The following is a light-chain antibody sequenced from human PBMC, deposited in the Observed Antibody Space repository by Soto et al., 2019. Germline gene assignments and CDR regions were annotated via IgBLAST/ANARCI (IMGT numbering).Light chain of an antibody. CDR2: AAS. CDR3: QQSYSNPRT. Sequence: DIQITQSPSSVSASGGDIVTITCRASQGISSWLAWYQQKPGKAPKLLIYAASSLQSGVPSRFSGSGSGTDFTLTISSLQPEDFETYYCQQSYSNPRTFGQGTKVDIK. CDR1: QGISSW. J-gene: IGKJ1*01. V-gene: IGKV1-12*01.